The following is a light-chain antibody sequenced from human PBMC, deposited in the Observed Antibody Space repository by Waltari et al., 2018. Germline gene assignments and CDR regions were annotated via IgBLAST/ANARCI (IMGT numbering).Light chain of an antibody. Sequence: EIVLTQSPGTLSLSPGERATPPCRASQSVSSSYLAWYQQKPGQAPRLLIYGASSRATGIPDRFSGSGSGTDFTLTISRLEPEDFAVYYCQQYGSSPAWTFGPGTKVDIK. CDR1: QSVSSSY. CDR3: QQYGSSPAWT. CDR2: GAS. V-gene: IGKV3-20*01. J-gene: IGKJ3*01.